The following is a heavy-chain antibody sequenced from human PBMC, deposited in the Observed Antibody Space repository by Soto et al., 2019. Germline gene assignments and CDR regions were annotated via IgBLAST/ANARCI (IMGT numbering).Heavy chain of an antibody. V-gene: IGHV4-61*01. J-gene: IGHJ4*02. CDR3: ACGSSASAYIDY. CDR2: MYNSGNY. D-gene: IGHD6-13*01. CDR1: GGSVSSGSYY. Sequence: SETLSLTCTVSGGSVSSGSYYWSWIRQPPGKGLEWIGYMYNSGNYGYNPSLKSRVTISVDTSKNQFSLKLNSVTAADTAVYYCACGSSASAYIDYWGQGTLVTVSS.